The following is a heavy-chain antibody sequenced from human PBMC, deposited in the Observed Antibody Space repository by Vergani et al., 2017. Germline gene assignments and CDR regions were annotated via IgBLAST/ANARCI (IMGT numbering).Heavy chain of an antibody. CDR3: ARRYSYDSSGYYYFDY. D-gene: IGHD3-22*01. V-gene: IGHV5-51*01. CDR2: IYHGDSET. Sequence: EVQLVQSGAEVKKPGESLKISCKGSGYSFTSYWIGWVRQMPGRGLEWMGIIYHGDSETGYSPSFQGQVTFSADKSISTAYLQWSSLKASDTAMYYCARRYSYDSSGYYYFDYWGQGTLVTVSS. J-gene: IGHJ4*02. CDR1: GYSFTSYW.